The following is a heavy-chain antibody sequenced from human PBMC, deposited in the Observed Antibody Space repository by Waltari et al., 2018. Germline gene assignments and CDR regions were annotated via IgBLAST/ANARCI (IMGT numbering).Heavy chain of an antibody. CDR2: ISHEGTNK. CDR3: ARDPRPYDILTGFDF. D-gene: IGHD3-9*01. J-gene: IGHJ4*02. Sequence: QVQLVESGGGVVQPGRSLRLSCAASGFPFSSYGMHWVRQAPGKGLEWVTVISHEGTNKYYADSVKGRFTVSRDNSKNMLSLEVNSLSPEDTAIYYCARDPRPYDILTGFDFWGQGTLVTVSS. V-gene: IGHV3-30*04. CDR1: GFPFSSYG.